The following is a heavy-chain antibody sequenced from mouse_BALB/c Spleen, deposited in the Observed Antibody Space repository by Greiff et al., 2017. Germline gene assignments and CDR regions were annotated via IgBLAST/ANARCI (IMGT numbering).Heavy chain of an antibody. Sequence: QVQLKESGPGLVAPSQSLSITCTVSGFSLTSYDISWIRQPPGKGLEWLGVIWTGGGTNYNSAFMSRLSISKDNSKSQVFLKMNSLQTDDTAIYYCVRDRPSYYGYFDYGGQGTTLTVSS. CDR2: IWTGGGT. D-gene: IGHD1-1*01. V-gene: IGHV2-9-2*01. J-gene: IGHJ2*01. CDR1: GFSLTSYD. CDR3: VRDRPSYYGYFDY.